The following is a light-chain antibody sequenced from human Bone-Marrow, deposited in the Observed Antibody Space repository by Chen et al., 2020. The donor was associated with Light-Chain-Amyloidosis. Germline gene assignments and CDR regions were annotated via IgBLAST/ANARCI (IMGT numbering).Light chain of an antibody. J-gene: IGLJ1*01. CDR3: SSYTSSVSYV. V-gene: IGLV2-14*01. Sequence: QSALTQPASVSGSPGQSITISCTGTSSDVGGYNHVSWYQHHPGKAPKLMIYEVSNRPSGISNRFSGSKSGNTASLSISGLRAEDEADYYCSSYTSSVSYVFGSGTKVTVL. CDR2: EVS. CDR1: SSDVGGYNH.